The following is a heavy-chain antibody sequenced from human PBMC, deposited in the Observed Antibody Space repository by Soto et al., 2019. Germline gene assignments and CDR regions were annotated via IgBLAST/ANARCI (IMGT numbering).Heavy chain of an antibody. CDR2: MNPNSGNT. Sequence: ASGKVSCKASGYTFTGYDINWVRQATGQGLEWMGWMNPNSGNTGYAQKFQGRVTMTRDTSISTAYMELSSLRSEDTAVYYCARGLYYYGMDVWGQGTTVTVSS. CDR3: ARGLYYYGMDV. V-gene: IGHV1-8*01. CDR1: GYTFTGYD. J-gene: IGHJ6*02.